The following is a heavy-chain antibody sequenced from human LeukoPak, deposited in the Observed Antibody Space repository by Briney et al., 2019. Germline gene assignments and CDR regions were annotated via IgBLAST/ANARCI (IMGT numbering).Heavy chain of an antibody. Sequence: SETLSLTCAVYGGSCSGYYWSWIRQPPGKGLEWIGEINHSGSTNYNPSLKSRVTISVDTSKNQFSLKLSSVTAADTAVYYCARIPRYYYDSSEGYWGQGTLVTVSS. V-gene: IGHV4-34*01. D-gene: IGHD3-22*01. CDR1: GGSCSGYY. CDR2: INHSGST. CDR3: ARIPRYYYDSSEGY. J-gene: IGHJ4*02.